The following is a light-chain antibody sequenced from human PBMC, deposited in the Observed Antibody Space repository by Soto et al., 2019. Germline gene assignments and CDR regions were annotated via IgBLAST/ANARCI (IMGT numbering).Light chain of an antibody. CDR2: GAS. J-gene: IGKJ2*03. CDR1: QSVSSSN. Sequence: EIVLTQSPGTLSLSPGERATLSSRASQSVSSSNLAWYQHKPGQPPRLVMYGASSRATGIPDRFSGSGSGTDFTLTISRLEPEDFAIYYCQQYGSSPVSFGQGTKLEI. CDR3: QQYGSSPVS. V-gene: IGKV3-20*01.